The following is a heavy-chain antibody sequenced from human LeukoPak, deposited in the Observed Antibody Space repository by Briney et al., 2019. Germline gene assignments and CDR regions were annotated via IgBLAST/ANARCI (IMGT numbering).Heavy chain of an antibody. J-gene: IGHJ4*02. V-gene: IGHV3-15*01. D-gene: IGHD4-17*01. Sequence: PGGSLRLSCAASGFTFSNAWMRWVRQAPGKGLEWVGRIKSKTDGGTTDYAATVKGRFTISRDDSKNTLYLQMNSLKTEDTAVYYCTTVFAVTPYFDYWGQGTLVTVSS. CDR3: TTVFAVTPYFDY. CDR2: IKSKTDGGTT. CDR1: GFTFSNAW.